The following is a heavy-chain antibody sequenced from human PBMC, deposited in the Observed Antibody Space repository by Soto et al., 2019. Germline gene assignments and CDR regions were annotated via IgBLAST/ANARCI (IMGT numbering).Heavy chain of an antibody. CDR1: GFTFSSYW. D-gene: IGHD2-15*01. CDR3: ARVMRPDIVVVVAASRPNPYFDY. CDR2: IKQDGSEK. V-gene: IGHV3-7*01. J-gene: IGHJ4*02. Sequence: EVQLVESGGGLVQPGGSLRLSCAASGFTFSSYWMSWVRQAPGKGLEWVANIKQDGSEKYYVDSVKGRFTISRDNAKNSLYLQMNSLRAEDTAVCYCARVMRPDIVVVVAASRPNPYFDYWGQGTLVTVSS.